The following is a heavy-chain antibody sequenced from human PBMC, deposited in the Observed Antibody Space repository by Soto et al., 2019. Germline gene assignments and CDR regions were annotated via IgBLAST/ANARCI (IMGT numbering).Heavy chain of an antibody. CDR3: ARDQGGTYYDYVWGSYRPASFDY. D-gene: IGHD3-16*02. CDR1: GYTFTSYA. V-gene: IGHV1-3*01. J-gene: IGHJ4*02. CDR2: INAGNGNT. Sequence: QVQLVQSGAEVKKPGASVKVSCKASGYTFTSYAMHWGRQAPGQRLEWMGWINAGNGNTKYSQKFQGRVTITRDTSASTAYMELSSLRSEDTAVYYCARDQGGTYYDYVWGSYRPASFDYWGQGTLVTVSS.